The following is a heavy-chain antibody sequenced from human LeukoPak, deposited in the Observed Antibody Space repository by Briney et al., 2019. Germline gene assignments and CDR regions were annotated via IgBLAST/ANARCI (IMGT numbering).Heavy chain of an antibody. CDR3: AREWADTAVVTSYYYYHVVV. J-gene: IGHJ6*03. CDR2: IYTSGST. D-gene: IGHD5-18*01. V-gene: IGHV4-61*02. CDR1: GGSISSGSYY. Sequence: PSETLSLTCTVSGGSISSGSYYWSWTRQPAGKGLEWIGRIYTSGSTNYNPSLKSRVTISVDTSKNQFSLKLSSVTAADTAVYYYAREWADTAVVTSYYYYHVVVWGRGTTVTVSS.